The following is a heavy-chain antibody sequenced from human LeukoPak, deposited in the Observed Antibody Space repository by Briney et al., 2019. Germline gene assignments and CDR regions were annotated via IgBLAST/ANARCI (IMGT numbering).Heavy chain of an antibody. D-gene: IGHD3-10*01. CDR3: ARHYMGSDYNHALDA. CDR1: GFTFSRYS. CDR2: ISSSTSSI. Sequence: GGSLRLSCAASGFTFSRYSMNWVRQAPGKGLEWVSSISSSTSSIYYADSVKGRFTISRDNAKNSLYLQMNRLRAEDTAVYYCARHYMGSDYNHALDAWGQGTVVTVSS. J-gene: IGHJ5*02. V-gene: IGHV3-21*01.